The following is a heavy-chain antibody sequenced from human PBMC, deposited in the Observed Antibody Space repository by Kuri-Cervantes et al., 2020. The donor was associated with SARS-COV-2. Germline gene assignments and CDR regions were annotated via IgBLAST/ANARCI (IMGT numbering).Heavy chain of an antibody. V-gene: IGHV4-4*02. CDR1: GGSISSSNW. J-gene: IGHJ6*02. CDR3: ASCPGGLPYYYYGMDV. CDR2: IYHSGST. D-gene: IGHD5-18*01. Sequence: GSLRLSCAVSGGSISSSNWWSWVRQPPGKGLEWIGEIYHSGSTNYNPSLKSRVTISVDKSKNQFSLKLSPVTAADTAVYYCASCPGGLPYYYYGMDVWGQGTTVTVSS.